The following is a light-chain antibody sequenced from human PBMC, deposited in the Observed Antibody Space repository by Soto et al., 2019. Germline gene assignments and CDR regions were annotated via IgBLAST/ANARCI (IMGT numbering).Light chain of an antibody. Sequence: EIVLTQSPGTLSLSPGERATLSCRASQSVSSSYLAWYQQKPGQAPRLLIYGASSRATGIPDRFSGSGSGKAFTLNISRLEPEDFAVYYCQQYGSSPLFTFGPGTKVDIK. J-gene: IGKJ3*01. CDR2: GAS. CDR1: QSVSSSY. CDR3: QQYGSSPLFT. V-gene: IGKV3-20*01.